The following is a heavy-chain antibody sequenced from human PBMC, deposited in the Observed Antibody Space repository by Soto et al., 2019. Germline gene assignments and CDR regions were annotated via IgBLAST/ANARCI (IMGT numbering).Heavy chain of an antibody. Sequence: PEGSLSLSCAASGFTFSNCGMHWVRQAPGKGLEWVALIWYDGSNKYYADSVKGRFTISRDNSKNTLYLQMNSLRVEDTAVYYCARDSYPQLLSRYNWFDPWGQGTLVTVS. V-gene: IGHV3-33*01. CDR3: ARDSYPQLLSRYNWFDP. CDR1: GFTFSNCG. D-gene: IGHD2-2*01. J-gene: IGHJ5*02. CDR2: IWYDGSNK.